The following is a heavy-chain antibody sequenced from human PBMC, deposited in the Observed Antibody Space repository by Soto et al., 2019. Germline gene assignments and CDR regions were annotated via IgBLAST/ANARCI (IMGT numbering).Heavy chain of an antibody. CDR3: AKTYYYDSAGAGPFEY. Sequence: GGSLRLSCAASGFTFSNYAMSWVRQAPGKGLEWVSGISGSGGSTYYADSVKGRFTISRDNSKNTLYLQMNSLRAEDTALYYCAKTYYYDSAGAGPFEYWGQGTLVTVSS. CDR2: ISGSGGST. V-gene: IGHV3-23*01. D-gene: IGHD3-22*01. CDR1: GFTFSNYA. J-gene: IGHJ4*02.